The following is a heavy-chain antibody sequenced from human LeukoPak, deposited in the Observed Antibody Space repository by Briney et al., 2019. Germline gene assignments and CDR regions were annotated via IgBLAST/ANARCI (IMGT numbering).Heavy chain of an antibody. J-gene: IGHJ4*02. CDR3: ARDLGVPAAMSYFDY. D-gene: IGHD2-2*01. CDR2: IYHSGST. Sequence: SETLSLTCTVSGGSISSYYWSWIRQPPGKGLEWIGYIYHSGSTYYNPSLKSRVTISVDRSKNQFSLKLSSVTAADTAVYYCARDLGVPAAMSYFDYWGQGTLVTVSS. V-gene: IGHV4-59*12. CDR1: GGSISSYY.